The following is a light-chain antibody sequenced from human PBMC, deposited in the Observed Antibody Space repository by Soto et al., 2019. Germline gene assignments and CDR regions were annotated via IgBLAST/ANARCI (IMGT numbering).Light chain of an antibody. CDR1: QSISTW. J-gene: IGKJ4*01. Sequence: IQMTQSPSTLSASVGDRVTITCRASQSISTWLAWYQQKPGKAPKLLIYDASNLETGVPSRFSGGGSGTDFTFTISSLQPEDIATYYCQQYDYLPLTFGGGTKVDIK. CDR3: QQYDYLPLT. CDR2: DAS. V-gene: IGKV1-33*01.